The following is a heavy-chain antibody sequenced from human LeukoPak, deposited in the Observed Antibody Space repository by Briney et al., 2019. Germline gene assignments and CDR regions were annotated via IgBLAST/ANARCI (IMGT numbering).Heavy chain of an antibody. Sequence: SETLSLTCTVSGGSISSSSHSWGWIRQPPGKGLEWTGTIYDTGRTYYNPSLESRLTISVDTSKNQFSLKLTSVTAADTAIYYCAQSLGSGNWIGNWFDHWGQGTPVTVSS. CDR2: IYDTGRT. CDR1: GGSISSSSHS. D-gene: IGHD1-1*01. J-gene: IGHJ5*02. V-gene: IGHV4-39*01. CDR3: AQSLGSGNWIGNWFDH.